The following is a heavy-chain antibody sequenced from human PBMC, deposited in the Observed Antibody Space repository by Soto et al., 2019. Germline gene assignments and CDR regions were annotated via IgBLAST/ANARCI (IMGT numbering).Heavy chain of an antibody. CDR1: GFTVSSNY. Sequence: GGSLRLSCAASGFTVSSNYMSWVRQAPGKGLEWVSVIYSDGSTYYADSVKARFTISRDNSKNTLYLQMNSLRAEDTAVYYCARDRSSSSWYYFDYWGQGTLVTVSS. D-gene: IGHD6-6*01. CDR3: ARDRSSSSWYYFDY. J-gene: IGHJ4*02. V-gene: IGHV3-53*01. CDR2: IYSDGST.